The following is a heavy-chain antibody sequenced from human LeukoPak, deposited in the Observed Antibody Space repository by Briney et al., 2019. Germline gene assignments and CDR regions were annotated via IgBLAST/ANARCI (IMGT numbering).Heavy chain of an antibody. V-gene: IGHV3-23*01. CDR2: ISGSGGST. J-gene: IGHJ3*02. CDR3: AKDRIVGTIGRAFDI. D-gene: IGHD1-26*01. Sequence: GGSLRLSCAASGFTFSSYAMSWVRQAPGKGPEWVSVISGSGGSTYYADSVKGRFIIPRDNSKNTLYLQMNSLRAEDTAVYYCAKDRIVGTIGRAFDIWGQGTMVTVSS. CDR1: GFTFSSYA.